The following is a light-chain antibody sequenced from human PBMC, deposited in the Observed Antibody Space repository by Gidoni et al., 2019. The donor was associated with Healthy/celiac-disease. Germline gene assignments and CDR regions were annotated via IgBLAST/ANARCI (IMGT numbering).Light chain of an antibody. CDR1: QSVSSN. J-gene: IGKJ1*01. CDR3: QQYNSWPT. V-gene: IGKV3-15*01. Sequence: EIVLPQSPATLSVSPGERATLSCRASQSVSSNLAWYQQKPGQSPRLLIDGASTRATAIPPKFSGSGSGTEFTLTISSLQSEDFAGYYCQQYNSWPTFGQGTKVEIK. CDR2: GAS.